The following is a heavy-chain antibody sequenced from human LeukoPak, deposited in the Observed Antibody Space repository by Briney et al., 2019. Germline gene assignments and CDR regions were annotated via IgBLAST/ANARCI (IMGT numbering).Heavy chain of an antibody. Sequence: GASVKVSCKVSGYTLTEISIHWVRQAAGKGPKWMGGSDPEDGKTSYAQKFQARVTMTEDTSTDTAYMELSSLMAEDTAVYYCATYPWYGNSANHPFDVWGQGTMVTVSS. D-gene: IGHD4-23*01. CDR2: SDPEDGKT. J-gene: IGHJ3*01. CDR3: ATYPWYGNSANHPFDV. V-gene: IGHV1-24*01. CDR1: GYTLTEIS.